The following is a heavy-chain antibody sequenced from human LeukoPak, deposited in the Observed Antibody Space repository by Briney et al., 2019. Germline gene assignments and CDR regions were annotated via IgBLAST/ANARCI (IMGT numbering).Heavy chain of an antibody. V-gene: IGHV3-23*01. CDR1: GFTFSSYA. CDR2: ISGRGGST. Sequence: PGGSLRLSCAASGFTFSSYAMSWVRQAPGKGLEWVSAISGRGGSTYYADSVKGRFTISRDDSKNTLYLQMNSLRAEDTAVYYCARDLSGIAGYTYGRGIDYWGQGTLVTVSS. CDR3: ARDLSGIAGYTYGRGIDY. J-gene: IGHJ4*02. D-gene: IGHD5-18*01.